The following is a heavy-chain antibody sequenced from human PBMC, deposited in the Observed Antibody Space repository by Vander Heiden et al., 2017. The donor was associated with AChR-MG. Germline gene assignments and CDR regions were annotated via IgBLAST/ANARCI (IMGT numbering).Heavy chain of an antibody. Sequence: QVQLVESGGGVVQPGGSLRLSCAASGFTFSSYGMHWVRQAPGKGLEWVALIRFDGNIKYYADSVKGRFTISRDNFKNTLYLQMNSLRAEDTAVYYCAKGEGSSPFDYWGQGTLVTVSS. J-gene: IGHJ4*02. CDR2: IRFDGNIK. CDR3: AKGEGSSPFDY. V-gene: IGHV3-30*02. D-gene: IGHD1-26*01. CDR1: GFTFSSYG.